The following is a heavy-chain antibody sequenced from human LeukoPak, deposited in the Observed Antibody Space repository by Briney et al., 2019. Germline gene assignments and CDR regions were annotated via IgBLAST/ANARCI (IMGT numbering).Heavy chain of an antibody. V-gene: IGHV4-34*01. Sequence: SETLSLTCAVYGGSFSGYYWSWIRQPPGKGLEWIGEINHSGSTNYNPSLKSRVTISVDTPKNQFSLKLSSVTAADTAVYYCARGPRTGYSNWFDPWGQGTLVTVSS. J-gene: IGHJ5*02. CDR1: GGSFSGYY. CDR3: ARGPRTGYSNWFDP. CDR2: INHSGST. D-gene: IGHD3/OR15-3a*01.